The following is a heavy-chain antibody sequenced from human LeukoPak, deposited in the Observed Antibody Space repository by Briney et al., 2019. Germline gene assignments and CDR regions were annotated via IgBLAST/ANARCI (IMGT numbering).Heavy chain of an antibody. CDR2: ISYDGSNK. J-gene: IGHJ4*02. CDR3: AKDKISRYFDWLLKAGFDY. D-gene: IGHD3-9*01. V-gene: IGHV3-30*18. Sequence: GGSLRLSCAASGFTFSSYGMHWVRQAPGKGLEWVAVISYDGSNKYYADSVKGRFTISRDNSKDTLYLQMNSLRAEDTAVYYCAKDKISRYFDWLLKAGFDYWGQXXLXXVSX. CDR1: GFTFSSYG.